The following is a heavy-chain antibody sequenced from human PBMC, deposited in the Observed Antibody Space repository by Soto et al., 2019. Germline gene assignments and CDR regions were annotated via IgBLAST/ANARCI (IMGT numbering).Heavy chain of an antibody. CDR3: ARESIAAAGTVIFDY. D-gene: IGHD6-13*01. Sequence: RASVKVSCKASGGTFSSYAISWVRQAPGQGLEWMGGIIPIFGTANYAQKFQGRVTITADKSTSTAYMELSSLRSEDTAVYYCARESIAAAGTVIFDYWGQGTLVTVSS. CDR1: GGTFSSYA. CDR2: IIPIFGTA. V-gene: IGHV1-69*06. J-gene: IGHJ4*02.